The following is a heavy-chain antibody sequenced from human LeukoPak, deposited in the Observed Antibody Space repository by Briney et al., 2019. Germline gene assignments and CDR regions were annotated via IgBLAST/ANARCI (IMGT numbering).Heavy chain of an antibody. CDR2: MNPKSGNT. Sequence: GASVKVSCKASGYTFTGYDINWVRQATGQGLEWMGWMNPKSGNTGYAQKFQGRVTMTRNTSISTAYMELSSLRSDDTAVYYCARALTYYYDSGPDYWGQGTLVTVSS. CDR3: ARALTYYYDSGPDY. CDR1: GYTFTGYD. D-gene: IGHD3-10*01. J-gene: IGHJ4*02. V-gene: IGHV1-8*01.